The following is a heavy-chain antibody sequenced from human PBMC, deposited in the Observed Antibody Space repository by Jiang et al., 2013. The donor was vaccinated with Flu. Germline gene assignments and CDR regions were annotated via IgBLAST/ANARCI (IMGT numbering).Heavy chain of an antibody. CDR1: GGTFSSYT. J-gene: IGHJ4*02. CDR3: ARGRDYDILTGYYPPFDY. Sequence: SGAEVKKPGSSVKVSCKASGGTFSSYTISWVRQAPGQGLEWMGRIIPILGIANYAQKFQGRVTITADKSTSTAYMELSSLRSEDTAVYYCARGRDYDILTGYYPPFDYWGQGTLVTVSS. CDR2: IIPILGIA. D-gene: IGHD3-9*01. V-gene: IGHV1-69*04.